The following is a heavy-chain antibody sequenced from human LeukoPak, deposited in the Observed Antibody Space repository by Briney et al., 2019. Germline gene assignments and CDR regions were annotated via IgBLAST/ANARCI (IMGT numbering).Heavy chain of an antibody. V-gene: IGHV1-2*02. CDR1: GYMFTGYY. D-gene: IGHD2-21*02. CDR3: ARGYCSGDCSTLFDY. Sequence: GASVKVSCKASGYMFTGYYMHWVRQAPGQGLEWMGWINPNSGGTNYAQKFQGRVTMTRDTSISTAYMELSSLRSDDTAVYYCARGYCSGDCSTLFDYWGQGTLVTVSS. J-gene: IGHJ4*02. CDR2: INPNSGGT.